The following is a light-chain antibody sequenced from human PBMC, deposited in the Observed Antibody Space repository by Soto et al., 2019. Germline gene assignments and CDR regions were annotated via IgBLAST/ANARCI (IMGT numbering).Light chain of an antibody. J-gene: IGLJ2*01. V-gene: IGLV2-14*01. Sequence: QSALTQPASVSGSPGQSITISCTGTSSAVGGYNYVSWYQQHPGKAPKLMIYDVSNRPSGVSNRFSGSKSGNTASLTISGLQAEDEADYYCSSYTSSSTVVFGGGTKRTVL. CDR1: SSAVGGYNY. CDR2: DVS. CDR3: SSYTSSSTVV.